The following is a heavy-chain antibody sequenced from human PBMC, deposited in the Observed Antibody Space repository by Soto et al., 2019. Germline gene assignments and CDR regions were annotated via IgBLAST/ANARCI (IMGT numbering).Heavy chain of an antibody. CDR1: GYTFTSYG. V-gene: IGHV1-18*01. J-gene: IGHJ1*01. D-gene: IGHD3-22*01. Sequence: ASVKVSCKASGYTFTSYGISWVRQAPGQGLEWMGWISAYNGNTNYAQKLQGRVTMTTDTSTSTAYMELRSLRSDDTAVYYCARDYRAEYYYDSSGFYLYFQHWGQGTLVTVS. CDR2: ISAYNGNT. CDR3: ARDYRAEYYYDSSGFYLYFQH.